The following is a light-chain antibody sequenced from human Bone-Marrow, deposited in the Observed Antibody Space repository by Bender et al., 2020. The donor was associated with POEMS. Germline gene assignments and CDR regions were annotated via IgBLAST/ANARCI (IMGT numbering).Light chain of an antibody. CDR1: SSDVGAVNH. CDR2: DVD. J-gene: IGLJ1*01. V-gene: IGLV2-11*01. Sequence: QSALTQPRSVSGSPGQSVTISCTGTSSDVGAVNHVSWYQQHPGKAPRLIICDVDKRPSGFSDRFSGSKSGNTASLTISGLQAEDEADYYCCSYVGSSTFYVFGTGTKVTVL. CDR3: CSYVGSSTFYV.